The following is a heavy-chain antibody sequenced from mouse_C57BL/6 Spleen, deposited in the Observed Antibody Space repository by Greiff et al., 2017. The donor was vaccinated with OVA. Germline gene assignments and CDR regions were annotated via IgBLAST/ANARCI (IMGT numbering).Heavy chain of an antibody. J-gene: IGHJ4*01. CDR3: ASLYYGYGDYYAMDY. D-gene: IGHD2-2*01. V-gene: IGHV1-55*01. CDR2: IYPGSGST. Sequence: QVQLQQSGAELVKPGASVKMSCKASGYTFTSYWITWVKQRPGQGLEWIGDIYPGSGSTNYNEKFKSKATLTVVTSSSTAYMQLSSLTSEDSAVYYWASLYYGYGDYYAMDYWGQGTSVTVSS. CDR1: GYTFTSYW.